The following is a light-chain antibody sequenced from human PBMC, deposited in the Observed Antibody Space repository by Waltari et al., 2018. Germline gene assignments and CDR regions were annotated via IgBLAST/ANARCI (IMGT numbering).Light chain of an antibody. CDR2: DVN. J-gene: IGLJ3*02. CDR3: CSYAGSAISV. Sequence: QSPLTPTPPVPGSPGQSITTPCPGTSNECGIDNLVPWYQQPPGKAPTLIIYDVNKRPSGVSSRFSGSKSGNTASLTISGLQAADEADYYCCSYAGSAISVFGGGTKLTVL. CDR1: SNECGIDNL. V-gene: IGLV2-23*02.